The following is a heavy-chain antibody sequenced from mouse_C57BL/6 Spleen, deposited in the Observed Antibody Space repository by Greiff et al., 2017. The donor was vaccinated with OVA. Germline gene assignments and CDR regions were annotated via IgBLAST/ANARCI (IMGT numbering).Heavy chain of an antibody. D-gene: IGHD1-1*01. V-gene: IGHV1-76*01. Sequence: QVQLQQSGAELVWPGASVKLSCKASGYTFTDYYINWVTQRPGQGLAWIARIYPGSGNTYYNEKFKGKATLTAEKSSSTAYMQLSSLTSEDSAVYFCARGGSTLRGYFDYWGQGTTLTVSS. CDR3: ARGGSTLRGYFDY. CDR2: IYPGSGNT. CDR1: GYTFTDYY. J-gene: IGHJ2*01.